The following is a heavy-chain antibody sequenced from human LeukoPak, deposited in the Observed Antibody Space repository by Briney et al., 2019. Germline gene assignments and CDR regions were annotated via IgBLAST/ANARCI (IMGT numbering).Heavy chain of an antibody. V-gene: IGHV3-30*04. CDR2: IAFDGSDE. Sequence: PGGSLRLSCVASGFTFSNYAMHWVRQAPGKGLEWVTYIAFDGSDENYADSVKDRFTISRDNSKNTLYLQMNSLRAEDTAVYYCARNPGRKFDFWGQGALVTVSS. CDR3: ARNPGRKFDF. CDR1: GFTFSNYA. J-gene: IGHJ4*02. D-gene: IGHD3-10*01.